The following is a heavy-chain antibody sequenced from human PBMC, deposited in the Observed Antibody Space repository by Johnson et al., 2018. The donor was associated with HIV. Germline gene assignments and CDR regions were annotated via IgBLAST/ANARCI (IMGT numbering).Heavy chain of an antibody. CDR1: GFTFSSYA. Sequence: QVQLVESGGGVVQPGRSLRLSCAASGFTFSSYAMHWVRQAPGKGLEWVAVISYDGSNKYYADSVKGRFTISRDNSKNTLYLQMNSLRAEDTAVYDCARVSSSSSFDAFDIWGQGTMVTVSS. J-gene: IGHJ3*02. D-gene: IGHD6-6*01. CDR3: ARVSSSSSFDAFDI. V-gene: IGHV3-30*14. CDR2: ISYDGSNK.